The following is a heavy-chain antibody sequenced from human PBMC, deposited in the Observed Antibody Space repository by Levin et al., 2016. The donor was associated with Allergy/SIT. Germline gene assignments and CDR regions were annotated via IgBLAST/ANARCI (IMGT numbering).Heavy chain of an antibody. CDR1: GYTFTSYY. Sequence: ASVKVSCKASGYTFTSYYMHWVRQAPGQGLEWMGIINPSGGSTSYAQKFQGRVTMTRDTSTSTVYMELSSLRSEDTAVYYCARDWRGYSSSYGGAYWGQGTLVTVSS. CDR3: ARDWRGYSSSYGGAY. D-gene: IGHD6-6*01. CDR2: INPSGGST. J-gene: IGHJ4*02. V-gene: IGHV1-46*01.